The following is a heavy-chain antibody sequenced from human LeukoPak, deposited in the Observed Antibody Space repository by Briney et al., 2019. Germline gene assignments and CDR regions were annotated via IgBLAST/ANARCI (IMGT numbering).Heavy chain of an antibody. J-gene: IGHJ4*02. CDR1: GYTFTSYY. D-gene: IGHD3-22*01. V-gene: IGHV1-46*01. Sequence: ASVKVSCKASGYTFTSYYMHWVRDAPGQGLEWMGIINPSGGSTSYAQKFQGRVTMTRDTSTSTVYMELSSLRSEDTAVYYCPREEWVDSSGYPIDYWGQGTLVTVSS. CDR3: PREEWVDSSGYPIDY. CDR2: INPSGGST.